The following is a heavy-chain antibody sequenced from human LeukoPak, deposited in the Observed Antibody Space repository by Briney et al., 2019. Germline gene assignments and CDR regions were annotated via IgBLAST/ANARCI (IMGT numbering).Heavy chain of an antibody. CDR3: ASTRLMYYYGSGSYYKGYYGMDV. V-gene: IGHV4-34*01. Sequence: PSETLSLTCAVYGGSFSGYYWSWIRQPPGKGLEWIGEINHSGSTNYNPSLKSRVTISVDTSKNQFSLKLSSVTAADTAVYYCASTRLMYYYGSGSYYKGYYGMDVWGQGTTVTVSS. CDR2: INHSGST. D-gene: IGHD3-10*01. J-gene: IGHJ6*02. CDR1: GGSFSGYY.